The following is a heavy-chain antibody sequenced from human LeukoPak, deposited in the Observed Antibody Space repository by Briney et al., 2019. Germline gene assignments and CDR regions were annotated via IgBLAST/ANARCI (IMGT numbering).Heavy chain of an antibody. J-gene: IGHJ4*02. D-gene: IGHD6-13*01. CDR3: ASGDTNNWYAVFDY. CDR2: IYYSGST. Sequence: SETLSLTCTVSGGSISSSSYYWGWIRQPPGKGLEWIGSIYYSGSTYYNPSLKSRVTISVDTSKNQFSLKLSSVTAADTAVYYCASGDTNNWYAVFDYWGQGTLVTVSS. CDR1: GGSISSSSYY. V-gene: IGHV4-39*07.